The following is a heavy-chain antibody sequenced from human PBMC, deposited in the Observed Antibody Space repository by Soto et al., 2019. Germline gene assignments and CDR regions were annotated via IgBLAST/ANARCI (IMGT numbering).Heavy chain of an antibody. J-gene: IGHJ4*02. Sequence: GGSLRLSCAASGFTFSSYGMHWVRQAPGKGLEWVAVIWYDGSNKYYADSVKGRFTISRDNSKNTLYLQMNSLRAEDTAVYYCAREGDFWSGSYFDYWGQGTLVTVSS. D-gene: IGHD3-3*01. CDR1: GFTFSSYG. CDR2: IWYDGSNK. CDR3: AREGDFWSGSYFDY. V-gene: IGHV3-33*01.